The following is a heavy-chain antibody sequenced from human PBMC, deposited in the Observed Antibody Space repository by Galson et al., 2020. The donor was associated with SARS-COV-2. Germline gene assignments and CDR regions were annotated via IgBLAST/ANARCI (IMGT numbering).Heavy chain of an antibody. J-gene: IGHJ6*02. V-gene: IGHV1-2*02. CDR1: GYTFTDYY. Sequence: ASVKVSCKDSGYTFTDYYSHWVRQAPGQGLEWMGRINPKSGGTNNAQKFEGRVTMTRDTSITTAYMELSRLRADDTAVYYFARLRYYDVLTCYFVYVWCQGTIVSVSS. CDR3: ARLRYYDVLTCYFVYV. CDR2: INPKSGGT. D-gene: IGHD3-9*01.